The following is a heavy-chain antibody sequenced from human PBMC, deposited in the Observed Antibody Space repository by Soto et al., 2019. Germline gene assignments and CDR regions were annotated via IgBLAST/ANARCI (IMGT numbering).Heavy chain of an antibody. CDR1: GFTFSNYA. V-gene: IGHV3-23*01. D-gene: IGHD6-13*01. CDR2: ITGSGGGT. CDR3: AKRPITAAGFDY. Sequence: EVQLLESGGGLVQPGGSLRLSCAASGFTFSNYAMTWVRQAPGKGLEWVSVITGSGGGTYFVDSVKGRFTISRDNSKITVYLQMNRLRAEDTAVYYCAKRPITAAGFDYWGQGTLVTAAS. J-gene: IGHJ4*02.